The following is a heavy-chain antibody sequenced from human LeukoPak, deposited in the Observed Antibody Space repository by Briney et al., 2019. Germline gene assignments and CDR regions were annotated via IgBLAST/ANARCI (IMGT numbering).Heavy chain of an antibody. V-gene: IGHV4-59*08. Sequence: SETLSLTCTVCGGSIGGYYWSWIRQPPGKGLEWIGYIYYSRSTNYNPSLKSRVTMSVDTSKNQFSLRLSSVTAADTAVYYCARSDSSGWYVQHWGQGTLVTVSS. D-gene: IGHD6-19*01. J-gene: IGHJ1*01. CDR3: ARSDSSGWYVQH. CDR2: IYYSRST. CDR1: GGSIGGYY.